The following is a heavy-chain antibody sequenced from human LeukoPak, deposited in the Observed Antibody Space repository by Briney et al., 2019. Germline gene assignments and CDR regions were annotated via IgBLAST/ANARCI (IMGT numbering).Heavy chain of an antibody. CDR1: GGSISSYY. CDR3: ARPYYYDSRIDP. J-gene: IGHJ5*02. V-gene: IGHV4-59*08. D-gene: IGHD3-22*01. Sequence: SDTLSLTCTVSGGSISSYYWSWIRQPPGKGLEWIGYIDSSGSTSYNPSLKSRATISVDTSKNQCSLKLSSLTAADTAVYYCARPYYYDSRIDPWGQGTLVTVSS. CDR2: IDSSGST.